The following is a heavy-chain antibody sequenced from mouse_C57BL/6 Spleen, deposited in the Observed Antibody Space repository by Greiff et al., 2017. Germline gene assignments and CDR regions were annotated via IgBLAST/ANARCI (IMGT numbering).Heavy chain of an antibody. CDR2: IWGDGST. D-gene: IGHD2-4*01. CDR3: AKADYDYTCAY. J-gene: IGHJ3*01. V-gene: IGHV2-3*01. Sequence: QVQLKESGPGLVAPSQSLSITCTVSGFSLTSYGVSWVRQPPGKGLEWLGVIWGDGSTNYHSALISRPSISKDNSKSQVFLKLNSLQTDDTATYYCAKADYDYTCAYWGQGTLVTVSA. CDR1: GFSLTSYG.